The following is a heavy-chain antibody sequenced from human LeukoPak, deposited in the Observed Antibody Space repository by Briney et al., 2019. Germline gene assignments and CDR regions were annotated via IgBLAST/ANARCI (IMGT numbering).Heavy chain of an antibody. J-gene: IGHJ4*02. Sequence: GGSLRLSCAASGFTFSSYWMSWVRQAPGKGLEWVANIKQDRSEDNYVDSVKGRFTISRDNAKNSLYLQMNSLRTENTAVYYCARTGNYFDYWGQGTLVTVSS. CDR3: ARTGNYFDY. D-gene: IGHD3-10*01. V-gene: IGHV3-7*01. CDR1: GFTFSSYW. CDR2: IKQDRSED.